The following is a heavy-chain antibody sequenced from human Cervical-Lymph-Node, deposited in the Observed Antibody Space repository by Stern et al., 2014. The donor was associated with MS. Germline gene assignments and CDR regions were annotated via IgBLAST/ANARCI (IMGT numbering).Heavy chain of an antibody. CDR2: ISYDGDNK. V-gene: IGHV3-30*18. CDR1: GFTFSLYD. D-gene: IGHD3-22*01. CDR3: AKDPRIYDSSGYIDA. J-gene: IGHJ5*02. Sequence: VQLLQSGGGVVQPGRSLRLSCAASGFTFSLYDMHWVRQAPGKGLEWVAAISYDGDNKFYTDSVKGRFTISRDNSKSTLYLQLNSLRPEDTAIYYCAKDPRIYDSSGYIDAWGQGTLVTVSS.